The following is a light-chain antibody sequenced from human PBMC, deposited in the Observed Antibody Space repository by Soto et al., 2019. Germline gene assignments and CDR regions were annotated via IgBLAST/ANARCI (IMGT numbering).Light chain of an antibody. V-gene: IGKV3-15*01. J-gene: IGKJ4*01. Sequence: EIGMTQSPATLSVSPGESATVSCRATQSIGTHLVWHQHKPGQAPRLLIYAASTRATGIPARFSCSGSGTEFTRTIISLQSEDFAVYYCQQYNNWPLTFSGGPKVEI. CDR1: QSIGTH. CDR2: AAS. CDR3: QQYNNWPLT.